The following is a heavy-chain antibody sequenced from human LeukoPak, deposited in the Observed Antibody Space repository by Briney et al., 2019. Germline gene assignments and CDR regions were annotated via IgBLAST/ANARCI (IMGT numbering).Heavy chain of an antibody. CDR2: ISAYNGNT. J-gene: IGHJ4*02. Sequence: ASVKVSCKASRYTFPSYGISWVRQAPGQGLEWMGWISAYNGNTNYAQKLQGRVTMTTDTSTSTAYMELRSLRSDDTAVYYCARSPMVRGVITTFDYWGQGTLVTVSS. V-gene: IGHV1-18*01. CDR1: RYTFPSYG. CDR3: ARSPMVRGVITTFDY. D-gene: IGHD3-10*01.